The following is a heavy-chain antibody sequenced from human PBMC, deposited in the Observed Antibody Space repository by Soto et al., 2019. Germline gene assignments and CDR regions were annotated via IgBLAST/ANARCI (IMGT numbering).Heavy chain of an antibody. V-gene: IGHV3-23*01. D-gene: IGHD3-16*01. CDR1: GFLSGNYA. J-gene: IGHJ4*02. CDR2: ISDSGVNT. CDR3: IKEARGHSYARL. Sequence: EVQLLESGGDLVHPGESLRLSCAASGFLSGNYAMDWIRQAPGTGLEWVSAISDSGVNTYYADSVKGRFTISRDNPKNALYLEMKSLRAGDTAVYYCIKEARGHSYARLWGRGTPVTVSS.